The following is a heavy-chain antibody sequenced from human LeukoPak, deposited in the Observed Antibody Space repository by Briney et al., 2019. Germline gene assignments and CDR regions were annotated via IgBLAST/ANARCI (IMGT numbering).Heavy chain of an antibody. V-gene: IGHV1-2*02. CDR1: GYTFTGYY. CDR2: INPNSGGT. J-gene: IGHJ4*02. Sequence: ASVKVSCKASGYTFTGYYMHWVRQAPGQGLEWMGWINPNSGGTNYAQKFQGRVTMTRDTSISTAYMELSRLRSDDTAVYYCARDYSSSWYTGYYFDYWGQGTLVTVSS. D-gene: IGHD6-13*01. CDR3: ARDYSSSWYTGYYFDY.